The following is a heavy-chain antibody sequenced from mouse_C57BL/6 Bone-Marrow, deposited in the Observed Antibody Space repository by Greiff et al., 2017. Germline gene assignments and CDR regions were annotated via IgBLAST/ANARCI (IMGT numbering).Heavy chain of an antibody. V-gene: IGHV5-12*01. J-gene: IGHJ2*01. Sequence: EVQVVESGGGLVQPGGSLKLSCAASGFTFSDYYLYWVRQTPEKRLEWVAYISNGGGSTYYPDTVKGRFTISRDNAKNTLYLQMIRLKSEDTAMYYCARRGDPYYFDYWGQGTTLTVTS. CDR3: ARRGDPYYFDY. CDR1: GFTFSDYY. CDR2: ISNGGGST. D-gene: IGHD2-13*01.